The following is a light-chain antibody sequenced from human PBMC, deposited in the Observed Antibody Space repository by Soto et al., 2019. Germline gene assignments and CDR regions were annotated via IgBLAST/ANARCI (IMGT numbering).Light chain of an antibody. CDR2: DAS. J-gene: IGKJ4*01. CDR3: QQRPNWPLT. Sequence: EIVLTQSPATLSLSPGERATLSCRASQSISSHLAWYQQKPGQAPMLLMYDASNRATGIPARFSGSGSGTDFTLTIRSLEPEDFAIYYCQQRPNWPLTFGGGTKVEIK. CDR1: QSISSH. V-gene: IGKV3-11*01.